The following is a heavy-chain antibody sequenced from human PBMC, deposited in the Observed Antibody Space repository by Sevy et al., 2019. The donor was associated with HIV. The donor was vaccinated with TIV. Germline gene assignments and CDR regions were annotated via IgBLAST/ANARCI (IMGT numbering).Heavy chain of an antibody. CDR2: ISGSGSYI. J-gene: IGHJ3*02. Sequence: GGALRLSCAASGFTFSSYSMNWVRQAPGKGLEWVSTISGSGSYIHYADSVKGRFTISRDNAKNSLYLQMNSLRAEDTAVYYCARSIAVAGGDAFDIWGQGTMVTVSS. V-gene: IGHV3-21*01. CDR3: ARSIAVAGGDAFDI. D-gene: IGHD6-19*01. CDR1: GFTFSSYS.